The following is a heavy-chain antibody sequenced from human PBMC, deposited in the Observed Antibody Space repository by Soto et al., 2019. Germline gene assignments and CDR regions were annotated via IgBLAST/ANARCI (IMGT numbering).Heavy chain of an antibody. D-gene: IGHD1-26*01. Sequence: EVQLLESGGGLVQPGGSLRLSCAASGFTFTNYAMSWVRQAPGKGLEWVSAISGSGSSTYYADSVKGRFTISRDNSENTLFLTMNSLRAEDTAVYYCAYFTALNYYYGMDVWGQGTTVTVSS. J-gene: IGHJ6*02. V-gene: IGHV3-23*01. CDR3: AYFTALNYYYGMDV. CDR2: ISGSGSST. CDR1: GFTFTNYA.